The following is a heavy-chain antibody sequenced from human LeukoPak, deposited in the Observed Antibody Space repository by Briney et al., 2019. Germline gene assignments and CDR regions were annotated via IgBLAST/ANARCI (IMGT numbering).Heavy chain of an antibody. V-gene: IGHV1-8*01. Sequence: ASVKVSCKASGYTFTSYDINWVRQATGQGLEWMGWMNPNSGNTGDAQKFQGRVTMTRNTSISTAYMELSSLRSEDTAVYYCASVVAATRVVYWGQGTLVTVSS. CDR1: GYTFTSYD. J-gene: IGHJ4*02. CDR3: ASVVAATRVVY. D-gene: IGHD2-15*01. CDR2: MNPNSGNT.